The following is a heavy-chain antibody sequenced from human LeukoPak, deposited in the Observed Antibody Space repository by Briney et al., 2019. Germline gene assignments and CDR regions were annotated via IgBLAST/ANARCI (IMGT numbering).Heavy chain of an antibody. CDR3: ARAQITMVRGVIYDY. J-gene: IGHJ4*02. CDR2: LSSSGSTI. CDR1: GFTFSNYY. V-gene: IGHV3-11*04. D-gene: IGHD3-10*01. Sequence: GGSLRLSCAASGFTFSNYYMNWIRQAPGKGLEWVSYLSSSGSTIYYADSVKGRFTISRDNAKNSLYLQMNSLRAEDTAVYYCARAQITMVRGVIYDYWGQGTLVTVSS.